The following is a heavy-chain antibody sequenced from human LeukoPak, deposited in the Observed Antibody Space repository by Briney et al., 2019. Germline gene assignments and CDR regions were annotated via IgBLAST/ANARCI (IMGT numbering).Heavy chain of an antibody. J-gene: IGHJ4*02. CDR1: GFTFSDYE. Sequence: GGSLRLSCAASGFTFSDYEINWVRQAPGKGLEWVSCISTSGSTTYYADSVKGRFTISRDNAKNSLFLQMNTLTAEDTAVYYCARGALHVFDYWGQGTPVTVTS. V-gene: IGHV3-48*03. D-gene: IGHD3-10*02. CDR2: ISTSGSTT. CDR3: ARGALHVFDY.